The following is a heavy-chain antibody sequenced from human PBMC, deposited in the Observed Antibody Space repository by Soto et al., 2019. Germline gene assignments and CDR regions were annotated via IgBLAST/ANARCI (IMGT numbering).Heavy chain of an antibody. Sequence: QVQLVQSGTEVKKPGASVKVSCQASGYSISAYYIHWVRQAPGQGLEWMGWIDPKNGGTVSAQKFQGRLTMTRDTSISTVYMGLSGLTSDDTALYYCGRDDYGIFPYWGQGSLVTVSS. CDR2: IDPKNGGT. V-gene: IGHV1-2*02. J-gene: IGHJ4*02. D-gene: IGHD3-10*01. CDR1: GYSISAYY. CDR3: GRDDYGIFPY.